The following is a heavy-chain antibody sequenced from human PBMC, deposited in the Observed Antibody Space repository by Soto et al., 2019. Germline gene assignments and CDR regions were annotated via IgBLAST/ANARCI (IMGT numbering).Heavy chain of an antibody. CDR2: LYSGGST. D-gene: IGHD2-21*02. CDR1: GFTVSSNY. V-gene: IGHV3-66*01. J-gene: IGHJ4*02. Sequence: GGSLSLSCAASGFTVSSNYMSWVRQAPGKGLEWVSVLYSGGSTYYADAVKGRFTISRDNSKNTLYLQMNSLRAEDSAVYHCARGLVVTAIPFEYWGQGTLVTVSS. CDR3: ARGLVVTAIPFEY.